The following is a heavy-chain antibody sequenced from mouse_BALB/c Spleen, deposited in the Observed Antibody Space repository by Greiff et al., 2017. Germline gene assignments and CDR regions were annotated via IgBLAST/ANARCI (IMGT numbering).Heavy chain of an antibody. CDR1: GFTFSDYG. J-gene: IGHJ4*01. D-gene: IGHD1-2*01. Sequence: EVKVEESGGGLVQPGGSRKLSCAASGFTFSDYGMAWVRQAPGKGPEWVAFISNLAYSIYYADTVTGRFTISRENAKNTLYLEMSSLRSEDTAMYYCASYDGAMDYWGQGTSVTVSS. CDR3: ASYDGAMDY. CDR2: ISNLAYSI. V-gene: IGHV5-15*02.